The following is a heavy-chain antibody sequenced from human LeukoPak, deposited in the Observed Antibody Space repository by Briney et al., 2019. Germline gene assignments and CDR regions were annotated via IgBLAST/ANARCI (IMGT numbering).Heavy chain of an antibody. CDR2: INPSGGST. CDR3: ARDPYSRGRANYFDY. J-gene: IGHJ4*02. D-gene: IGHD3-16*01. Sequence: ASVKVSCKASGYTFTSYYIHWVRQAPGRGLEWMGMINPSGGSTTYAQKFQGRVTMTRDTSTSTVYMELSSLKSEDTAVYYCARDPYSRGRANYFDYWGQGTLVTVSS. CDR1: GYTFTSYY. V-gene: IGHV1-46*01.